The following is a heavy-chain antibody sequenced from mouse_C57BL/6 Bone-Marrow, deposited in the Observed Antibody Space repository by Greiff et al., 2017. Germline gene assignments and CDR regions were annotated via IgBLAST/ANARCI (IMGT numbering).Heavy chain of an antibody. CDR1: GYSITSGYY. J-gene: IGHJ1*03. CDR3: AQTGTRRTCWYFDV. Sequence: EVQLQESGPGLVKPSQSLSLTCSVTGYSITSGYYWNWIRQFPGNKLEWMGYISYDGSNNYNPSLKNRISITRDTSKNQFFLKLNSVTTEDTATYYCAQTGTRRTCWYFDVWGTGTTVTVSS. D-gene: IGHD4-1*01. CDR2: ISYDGSN. V-gene: IGHV3-6*01.